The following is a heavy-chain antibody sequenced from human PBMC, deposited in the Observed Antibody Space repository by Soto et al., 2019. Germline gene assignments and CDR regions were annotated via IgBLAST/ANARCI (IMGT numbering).Heavy chain of an antibody. D-gene: IGHD5-18*01. CDR2: ISYDGSNK. CDR3: AKDPGGYSYGPSPPYGMDV. CDR1: GFTFSSYG. V-gene: IGHV3-30*18. Sequence: GGSLRLSGAASGFTFSSYGMHWVRQAPGKGLEWVAVISYDGSNKYYADSVKGRFTISRDNSKNTLYLQMNSLRAEDTAVYYCAKDPGGYSYGPSPPYGMDVWGQGTTVTVS. J-gene: IGHJ6*02.